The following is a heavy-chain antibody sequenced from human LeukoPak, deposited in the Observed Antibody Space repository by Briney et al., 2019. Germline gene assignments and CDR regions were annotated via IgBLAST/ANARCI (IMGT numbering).Heavy chain of an antibody. CDR2: TISSGDSS. CDR3: AHSINGGPSRD. Sequence: PGGSLRLSCVATGFSFSTSDMSWVRQAPEKGLEWVSSTISSGDSSQYADSVKGRFTISRDNSKHTLYLQMDSLRAEDTAVYFWAHSINGGPSRDGGRAPLATVP. V-gene: IGHV3-23*01. J-gene: IGHJ1*01. D-gene: IGHD1-14*01. CDR1: GFSFSTSD.